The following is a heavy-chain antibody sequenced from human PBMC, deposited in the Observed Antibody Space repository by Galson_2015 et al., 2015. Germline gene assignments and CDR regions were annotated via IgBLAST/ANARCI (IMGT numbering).Heavy chain of an antibody. V-gene: IGHV3-48*02. D-gene: IGHD2-15*01. CDR1: GFAFSSYR. CDR2: ISSSSSTI. Sequence: SLRLSCAASGFAFSSYRMNWVRQAPGKGLEWVSYISSSSSTIYYADSVKGRFTISRDNAKNSLYLQMNSLRDEDTAVYYCAREPYCSGGSCYGFDYWGQGTLVPVSS. CDR3: AREPYCSGGSCYGFDY. J-gene: IGHJ4*02.